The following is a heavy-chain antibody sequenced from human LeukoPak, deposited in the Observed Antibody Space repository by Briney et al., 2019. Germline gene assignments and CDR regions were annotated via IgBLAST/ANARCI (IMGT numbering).Heavy chain of an antibody. CDR2: ISSSSKTI. V-gene: IGHV3-48*02. CDR3: ARDQGIFDY. CDR1: GFAFSSDA. J-gene: IGHJ4*02. Sequence: AGGSLRLSCIGTGFAFSSDAMGWVRQAPGKGLEWVSYISSSSKTIYYADSVKGRFTISRDNAKNSLYLQMNSLRDEDSAVYYCARDQGIFDYWGQGTLVTVSS.